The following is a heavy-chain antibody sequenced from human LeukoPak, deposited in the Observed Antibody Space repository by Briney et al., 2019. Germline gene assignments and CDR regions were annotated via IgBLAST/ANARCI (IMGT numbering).Heavy chain of an antibody. V-gene: IGHV4-39*07. Sequence: SETLSLTCTVSGGSISSSSYYWGWIRQPPGKGLEWIGSIYYSGSTYYNPSLKSRVTISVDTSKNQLSLKLSSVTAADTAVYYCAKYLSAGTVTSGGNWFDPWGQGTLVTVSS. CDR2: IYYSGST. CDR3: AKYLSAGTVTSGGNWFDP. J-gene: IGHJ5*02. CDR1: GGSISSSSYY. D-gene: IGHD4-17*01.